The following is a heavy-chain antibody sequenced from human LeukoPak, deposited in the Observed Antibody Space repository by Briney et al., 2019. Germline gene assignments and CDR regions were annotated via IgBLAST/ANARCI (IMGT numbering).Heavy chain of an antibody. Sequence: SETLSLTCTVSGGSISSYYWSWIRQPPGKGLEWIGYIYYSGSTNYNPSLKSRVTISVDTSKNQFSLNLSSVTAADTAVHYCARGPNYYYMDVWGKGTTVTVSS. CDR2: IYYSGST. CDR3: ARGPNYYYMDV. J-gene: IGHJ6*03. V-gene: IGHV4-59*12. CDR1: GGSISSYY.